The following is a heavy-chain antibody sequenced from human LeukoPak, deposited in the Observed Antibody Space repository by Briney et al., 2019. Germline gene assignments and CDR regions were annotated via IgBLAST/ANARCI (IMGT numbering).Heavy chain of an antibody. V-gene: IGHV4-59*08. Sequence: SETLSLTCTVSGGSISSYYWSWIRQPPGKGLEWIGYIYYSGGTNYNPSLKSRVTISVDTSKNQFSLKLSSVTAADTAVYYCVRRPRYYYGSGSYGMDVWGQGTTVTVSS. D-gene: IGHD3-10*01. CDR3: VRRPRYYYGSGSYGMDV. J-gene: IGHJ6*02. CDR2: IYYSGGT. CDR1: GGSISSYY.